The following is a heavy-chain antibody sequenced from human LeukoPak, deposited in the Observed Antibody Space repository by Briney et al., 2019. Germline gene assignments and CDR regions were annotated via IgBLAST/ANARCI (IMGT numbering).Heavy chain of an antibody. Sequence: SQTLSLTCTVSGGSISSGSYYWSWIRQPAGKGLEWIGRIYTSGSTNYNPSLKSRVTISVDTSKNQFSLELSSVTAADTAVYYCATGAWELLTWGQGTLVTVSS. CDR3: ATGAWELLT. V-gene: IGHV4-61*02. CDR2: IYTSGST. J-gene: IGHJ4*02. CDR1: GGSISSGSYY. D-gene: IGHD1-26*01.